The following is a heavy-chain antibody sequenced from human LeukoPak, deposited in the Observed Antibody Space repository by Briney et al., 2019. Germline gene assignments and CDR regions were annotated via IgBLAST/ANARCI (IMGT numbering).Heavy chain of an antibody. CDR2: IRYDGSNK. CDR3: GKVADAFDI. Sequence: GGSLRLSCAASGFTFSYGTHWVRQAPGKGLEWVAFIRYDGSNKYYADSVKGRFTISRDNSKNTLYLQMNSLRAEDTAVYYCGKVADAFDIWGQGTMVTVSS. J-gene: IGHJ3*02. CDR1: GFTFSYG. V-gene: IGHV3-30*02.